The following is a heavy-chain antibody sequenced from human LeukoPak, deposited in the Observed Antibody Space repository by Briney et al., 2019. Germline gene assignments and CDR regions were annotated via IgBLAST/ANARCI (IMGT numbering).Heavy chain of an antibody. Sequence: VASVKVFCKASGYTFTSYDINWVRQATGQGLEWMGWMNPNSGNIGYAQKFQGRVTITRNTSISTAYMELSSLRSEDTAVYYCARGVAYDSSGVGDYSGQGTLATVSS. CDR3: ARGVAYDSSGVGDY. V-gene: IGHV1-8*03. D-gene: IGHD3-22*01. CDR2: MNPNSGNI. J-gene: IGHJ4*02. CDR1: GYTFTSYD.